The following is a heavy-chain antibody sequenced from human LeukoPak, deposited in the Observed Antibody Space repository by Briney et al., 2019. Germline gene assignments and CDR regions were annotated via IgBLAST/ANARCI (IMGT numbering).Heavy chain of an antibody. CDR3: ASYDYVWGSLDF. CDR1: GASVRSGSYY. J-gene: IGHJ4*02. V-gene: IGHV4-61*01. D-gene: IGHD3-16*01. CDR2: IYHTGST. Sequence: PSETLSLTCTVSGASVRSGSYYWTWIRQPPGEGLEWIGDIYHTGSTNYNPSLKSRVTLSLDKSKNHFALKLTSVTVADTAIYYCASYDYVWGSLDFWGQGTLVPVSS.